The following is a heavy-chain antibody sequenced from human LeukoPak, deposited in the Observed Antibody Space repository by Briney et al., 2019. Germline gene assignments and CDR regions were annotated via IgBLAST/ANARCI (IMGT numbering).Heavy chain of an antibody. D-gene: IGHD1-20*01. J-gene: IGHJ4*02. V-gene: IGHV3-7*01. CDR2: IKYDGSEE. CDR3: ASTTYYWN. Sequence: GLEWVANIKYDGSEENYVDSVKGRFTISRDNAKNSLFLQMNSLRVEDTAVYFCASTTYYWNWGQGTLVTVSS.